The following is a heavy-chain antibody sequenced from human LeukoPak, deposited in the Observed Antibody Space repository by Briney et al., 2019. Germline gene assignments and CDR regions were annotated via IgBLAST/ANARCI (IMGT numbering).Heavy chain of an antibody. D-gene: IGHD1-26*01. V-gene: IGHV4-30-4*08. Sequence: SQTLSLTCTVSGGSISSGDYYWSWIRQPPGKGLEWIGEINHSGSTNYNPSLKSRVTISVDTSKNQFSLKLSSVTAADTAVYYCARGPREGAIGFDYWGQGTLVTVSS. CDR2: INHSGST. CDR3: ARGPREGAIGFDY. J-gene: IGHJ4*02. CDR1: GGSISSGDYY.